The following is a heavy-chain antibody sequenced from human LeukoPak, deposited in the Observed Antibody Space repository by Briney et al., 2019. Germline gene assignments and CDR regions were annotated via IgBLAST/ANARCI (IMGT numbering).Heavy chain of an antibody. CDR2: ISWNSGSI. CDR3: AKGDYYDSSGRFDY. Sequence: GGSLRLSCAASGFTFDDYAMHWVRQAPGKGLEWVSGISWNSGSIGYADSVKGRFTISRDNARNSLYLQMNSPRAEDTALYYCAKGDYYDSSGRFDYWGQGTLVTVSS. D-gene: IGHD3-22*01. V-gene: IGHV3-9*01. J-gene: IGHJ4*02. CDR1: GFTFDDYA.